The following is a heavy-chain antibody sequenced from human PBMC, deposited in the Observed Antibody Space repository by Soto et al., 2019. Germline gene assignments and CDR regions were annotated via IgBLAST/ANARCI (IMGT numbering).Heavy chain of an antibody. CDR1: GYTFTSYY. CDR3: ARVGGSGNYYYYGMDV. V-gene: IGHV1-46*01. D-gene: IGHD3-16*01. J-gene: IGHJ6*02. Sequence: VASVKVSCKASGYTFTSYYMHWVRQAPGQGLEWMGIINPSGGSTSYAQKFQGRVTMTRDTSTSTVYMELSSLRSEDTAVYYCARVGGSGNYYYYGMDVWGQGTTVTVSS. CDR2: INPSGGST.